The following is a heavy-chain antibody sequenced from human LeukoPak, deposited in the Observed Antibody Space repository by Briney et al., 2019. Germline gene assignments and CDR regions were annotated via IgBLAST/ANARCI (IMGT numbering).Heavy chain of an antibody. V-gene: IGHV4-61*08. Sequence: PSETLSLTCTVSGGSISSGDYYWSWIRQPPGKGLEWIGYIYYSGSTNYNPSLKSRVTISVDTSKNQFSLKLSSVTAADTAVYYCARGPVEMATIYFDYWGQGTLVTVSS. CDR1: GGSISSGDYY. D-gene: IGHD5-24*01. CDR2: IYYSGST. CDR3: ARGPVEMATIYFDY. J-gene: IGHJ4*02.